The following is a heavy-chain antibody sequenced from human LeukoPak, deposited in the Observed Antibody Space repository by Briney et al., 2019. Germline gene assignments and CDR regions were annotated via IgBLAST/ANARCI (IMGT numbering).Heavy chain of an antibody. CDR2: INHSGST. CDR1: GGSFSGYY. Sequence: PSETLSLTCAVYGGSFSGYYWSWIRQPPGKGLEWIGEINHSGSTNYNPSLKSRVTISVDTSKNQFSLKLSSVTAADTAVYYCARRSLYYYIGWYWFDPWGQGTLVTVSS. J-gene: IGHJ5*02. D-gene: IGHD3-10*01. V-gene: IGHV4-34*01. CDR3: ARRSLYYYIGWYWFDP.